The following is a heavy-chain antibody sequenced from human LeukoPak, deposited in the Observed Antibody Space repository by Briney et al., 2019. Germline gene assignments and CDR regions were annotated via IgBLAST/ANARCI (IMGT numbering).Heavy chain of an antibody. CDR2: IYPGDSDT. J-gene: IGHJ5*02. D-gene: IGHD6-19*01. CDR1: GCTFTSNW. CDR3: VRTSGWYSSWFDP. Sequence: GESLKISCKGSGCTFTSNWIGWVRQMPGKGLEWMGIIYPGDSDTRYSPSFQGQVTISADKSITTAYMQWSSLKASDTAIYYCVRTSGWYSSWFDPWGQGTLVTVSS. V-gene: IGHV5-51*01.